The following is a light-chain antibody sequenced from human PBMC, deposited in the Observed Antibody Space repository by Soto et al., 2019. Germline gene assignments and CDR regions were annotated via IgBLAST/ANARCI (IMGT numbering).Light chain of an antibody. Sequence: QSALTQPASVSGSPGQSITISCTGTSRDVGGYNYVSWYQQSPGKAPKLIIYDVSYRPSGVSNRFSASKSGNTASLTISGLQAEDEADYYCSSYTSSSTVVFGGGTKLTVL. CDR3: SSYTSSSTVV. CDR2: DVS. J-gene: IGLJ2*01. V-gene: IGLV2-14*01. CDR1: SRDVGGYNY.